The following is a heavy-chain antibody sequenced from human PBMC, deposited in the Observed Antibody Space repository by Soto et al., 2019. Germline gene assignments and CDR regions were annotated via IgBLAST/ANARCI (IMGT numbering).Heavy chain of an antibody. CDR1: GFTFRNAW. Sequence: EVQLVEAGGGLVKPGGSLTLSCTASGFTFRNAWMSWVRQAQGKGLEWVGRVKREADGGTGHYAAPVKGRVTISIDDSKNTLSLQMSSLKPEDTAAYFCTTRLYYSDRGGRPRDFDYWGQGTLVTVSS. CDR3: TTRLYYSDRGGRPRDFDY. CDR2: VKREADGGTG. J-gene: IGHJ4*02. V-gene: IGHV3-15*01. D-gene: IGHD3-22*01.